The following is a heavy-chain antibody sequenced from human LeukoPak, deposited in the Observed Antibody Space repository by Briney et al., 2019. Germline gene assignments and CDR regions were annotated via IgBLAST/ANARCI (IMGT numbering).Heavy chain of an antibody. CDR1: GFTFNIYP. CDR3: ARGNVAVARNLIDF. J-gene: IGHJ4*02. D-gene: IGHD6-19*01. CDR2: TLYDGSST. V-gene: IGHV3-30*04. Sequence: GGSLRLSCAASGFTFNIYPMHWVRQAPGEGPEWVAATLYDGSSTGYADSVKGRFTMSRDNAKNTLYLQMNSLRPEDTGIYYCARGNVAVARNLIDFWGQGTLVTVSS.